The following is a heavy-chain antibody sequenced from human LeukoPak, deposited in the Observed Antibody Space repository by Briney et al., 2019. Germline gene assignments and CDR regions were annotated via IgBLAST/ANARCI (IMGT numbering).Heavy chain of an antibody. CDR1: GGSISSYY. D-gene: IGHD1-26*01. CDR3: ARMVGATAYFDY. V-gene: IGHV4-39*01. J-gene: IGHJ4*02. Sequence: PSETLSLTCTVSGGSISSYYWGWIRQPPGKGLEWIGSIYYSGSTYYNPSLKSRVSISVDTSKNQFSLKLSSVTAADTAVYNCARMVGATAYFDYWGQGTLVTVSS. CDR2: IYYSGST.